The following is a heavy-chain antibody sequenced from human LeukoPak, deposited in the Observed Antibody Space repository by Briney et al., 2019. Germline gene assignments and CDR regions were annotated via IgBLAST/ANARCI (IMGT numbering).Heavy chain of an antibody. CDR2: INPSGGGT. J-gene: IGHJ1*01. CDR1: GYTFTNYY. D-gene: IGHD3-10*01. Sequence: ASVNVSCKASGYTFTNYYMHWVRQAPGQGLEWMGVINPSGGGTSYAQKFQGRVTMTRDTCTNTVYMELSSLRSEDTAVYYCARAYYGSGSGEKYFQHWGQGTLVTVSS. CDR3: ARAYYGSGSGEKYFQH. V-gene: IGHV1-46*01.